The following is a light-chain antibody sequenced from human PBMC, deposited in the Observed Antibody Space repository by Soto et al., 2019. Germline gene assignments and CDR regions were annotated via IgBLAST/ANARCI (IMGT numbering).Light chain of an antibody. CDR2: GAS. J-gene: IGKJ1*01. CDR3: QQYGSSPGT. V-gene: IGKV3-20*01. Sequence: EIVLTQSPDTLSLSPGERATLSCRASQSVSSSYLAWYQQKPGQAPRLLIYGASSRATGIPDRFSGSGSGTDFTLTISSLESEDFAVYYCQQYGSSPGTFGQGTKVEIK. CDR1: QSVSSSY.